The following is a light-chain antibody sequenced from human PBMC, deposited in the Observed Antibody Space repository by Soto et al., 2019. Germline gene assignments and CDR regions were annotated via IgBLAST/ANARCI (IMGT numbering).Light chain of an antibody. V-gene: IGLV2-11*01. CDR3: CTFAGRYSYV. CDR1: SSDVGSYNF. J-gene: IGLJ1*01. CDR2: DVA. Sequence: QSALTQPRSVSGSPGQSVTISCTGTSSDVGSYNFVSWHQQHPGKAPKLMIYDVAKRPSGVPDRFSGSKSGNTASLTLSGLQAEDEADYYCCTFAGRYSYVFGSGTKVTVL.